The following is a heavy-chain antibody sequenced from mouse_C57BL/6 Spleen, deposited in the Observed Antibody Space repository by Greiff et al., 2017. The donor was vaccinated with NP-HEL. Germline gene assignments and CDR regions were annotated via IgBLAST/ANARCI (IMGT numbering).Heavy chain of an antibody. CDR1: GFSLTSYG. D-gene: IGHD1-1*01. V-gene: IGHV2-6-1*01. Sequence: VKLMESGPGLVAPSQSLSITCTVSGFSLTSYGVHWVRQPPGKGLEWLVVIWSDGSTTYNSALKSRLSISKDNSKSQVFLKMNSLQTDDTAMYDCARHDYGSLYAMDYWGQGTSVTVSS. CDR3: ARHDYGSLYAMDY. J-gene: IGHJ4*01. CDR2: IWSDGST.